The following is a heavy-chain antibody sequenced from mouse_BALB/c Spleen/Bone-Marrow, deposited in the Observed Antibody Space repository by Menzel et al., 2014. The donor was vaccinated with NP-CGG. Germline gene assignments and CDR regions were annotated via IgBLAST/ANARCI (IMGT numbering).Heavy chain of an antibody. CDR1: GYTFTSYW. CDR2: IYPSDSYT. D-gene: IGHD1-1*01. V-gene: IGHV1-69*02. J-gene: IGHJ2*01. CDR3: TRSYGSSYEYYFDY. Sequence: QVQLKDSGAELVRPGASVKLSCKASGYTFTSYWINWMKQRPGQGLEWIGNIYPSDSYTNYNQKFKDRATLTVDKSSSTAYMQLSSPTSEDSAVYYCTRSYGSSYEYYFDYWGQGTTLTVSS.